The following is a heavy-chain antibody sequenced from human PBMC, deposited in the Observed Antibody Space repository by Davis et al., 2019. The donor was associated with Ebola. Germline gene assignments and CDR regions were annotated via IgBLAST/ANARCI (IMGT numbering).Heavy chain of an antibody. V-gene: IGHV3-7*03. CDR1: GFTFSSYW. J-gene: IGHJ4*02. D-gene: IGHD1-26*01. CDR2: IKQDGSEK. Sequence: GGSLRLSCAASGFTFSSYWMSWVRQAPGKGLEWVANIKQDGSEKYYVDSVKGRFTISRDNAKNSLYLQMNSLRAEDTAVYYCARVASGSYYRFDYWGQGTLVTVSS. CDR3: ARVASGSYYRFDY.